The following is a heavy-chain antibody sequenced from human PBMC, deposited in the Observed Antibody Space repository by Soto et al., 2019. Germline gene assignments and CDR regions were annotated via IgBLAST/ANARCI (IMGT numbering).Heavy chain of an antibody. Sequence: SPTLXLTCELCGGNVCSNRFAWNWIRQSPSRGLEWLGRTYYRSGWHYEYAESVKSRIIINPDTSKNQLSLQLNSVTPEDTGVYYCARLVGNSWIDYWGQGTLVTVSS. CDR2: TYYRSGWHY. D-gene: IGHD6-13*01. J-gene: IGHJ4*02. CDR3: ARLVGNSWIDY. V-gene: IGHV6-1*01. CDR1: GGNVCSNRFA.